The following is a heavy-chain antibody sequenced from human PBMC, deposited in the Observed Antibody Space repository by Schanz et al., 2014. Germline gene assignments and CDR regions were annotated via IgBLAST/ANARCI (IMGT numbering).Heavy chain of an antibody. D-gene: IGHD1-1*01. V-gene: IGHV1-2*06. CDR2: FT. Sequence: QVQLVQSGAEVKKPGASVKVYCKASGYTFTTYYLHWMRQAPGQGLEWLGRFTHISQKFQGRVTMTRDTSSTTAYMELNSLRSDDTAVYYCVRELSGGTFDYWGQGALVTVSS. CDR1: GYTFTTYY. J-gene: IGHJ4*02. CDR3: VRELSGGTFDY.